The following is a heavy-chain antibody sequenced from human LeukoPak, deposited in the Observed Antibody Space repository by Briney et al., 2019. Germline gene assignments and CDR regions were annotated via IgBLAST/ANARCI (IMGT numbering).Heavy chain of an antibody. CDR3: ARDAYGGNSWGWFDP. CDR2: IFYTGFT. J-gene: IGHJ5*02. D-gene: IGHD4-23*01. CDR1: DGSISDSY. V-gene: IGHV4-59*12. Sequence: TSETLSLTCTVSDGSISDSYWSWIRQSPGKGLGWIGYIFYTGFTHYNPSLESRVTISVDTSKKQFSLRLNSVTAADTAVYYCARDAYGGNSWGWFDPWGQGTLVTVSS.